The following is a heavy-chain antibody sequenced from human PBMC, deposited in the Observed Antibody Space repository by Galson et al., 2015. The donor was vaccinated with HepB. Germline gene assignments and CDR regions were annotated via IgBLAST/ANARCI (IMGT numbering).Heavy chain of an antibody. CDR2: VHPYNGNT. CDR1: GYMFPTYG. D-gene: IGHD3-22*01. V-gene: IGHV1-18*04. CDR3: ARIGTDYDESIDGWLDS. J-gene: IGHJ5*01. Sequence: VSCKASGYMFPTYGISWVRQAPGQGLEWMGWVHPYNGNTNYAQKVQGRVTMTTDTSTSTAYMELRSLRSDDTAVYYCARIGTDYDESIDGWLDSWGQGTLVTVSS.